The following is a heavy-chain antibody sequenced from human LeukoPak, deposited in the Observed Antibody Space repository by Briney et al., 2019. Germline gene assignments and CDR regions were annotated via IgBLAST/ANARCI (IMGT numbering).Heavy chain of an antibody. D-gene: IGHD6-19*01. CDR2: IYYNGAT. J-gene: IGHJ4*02. Sequence: SETLSLTCTVSGGSISTYYWSWIRQPPGKGLEWIGYIYYNGATDYNPSLKSRVTISVDTSRNEFSLKLSSVTAADTALYYCARRTVTNGWFRIDYWGQGSLVIVSS. CDR3: ARRTVTNGWFRIDY. V-gene: IGHV4-59*08. CDR1: GGSISTYY.